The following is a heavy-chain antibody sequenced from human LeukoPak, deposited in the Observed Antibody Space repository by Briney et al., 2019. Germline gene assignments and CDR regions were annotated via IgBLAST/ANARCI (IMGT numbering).Heavy chain of an antibody. CDR3: AKDISKYGSGSYHYYGMDV. J-gene: IGHJ6*02. Sequence: GGSLRLSCAASGFTFSSYAMSWVRQAPGKGLEWVSLISGDGGSTYYADSVKGRFTISRDNSKNSLYLQMNSLRTEDTALYYCAKDISKYGSGSYHYYGMDVWGQGTTVTVSS. CDR1: GFTFSSYA. V-gene: IGHV3-43*02. D-gene: IGHD3-10*01. CDR2: ISGDGGST.